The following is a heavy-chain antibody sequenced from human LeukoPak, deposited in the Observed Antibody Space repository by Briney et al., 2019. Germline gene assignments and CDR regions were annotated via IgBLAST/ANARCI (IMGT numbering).Heavy chain of an antibody. CDR1: GDSINDYY. CDR2: IYHSGST. D-gene: IGHD6-19*01. V-gene: IGHV4-34*01. Sequence: PSETLSLTCTVSGDSINDYYWNWVRQPPGKGLEWIGEIYHSGSTNYNPFLKSRVTISVDKSKNQFSLKLSSVTAADTAVYYCARLLGGWYVAGDAFDIWGQGTMVTVSS. CDR3: ARLLGGWYVAGDAFDI. J-gene: IGHJ3*02.